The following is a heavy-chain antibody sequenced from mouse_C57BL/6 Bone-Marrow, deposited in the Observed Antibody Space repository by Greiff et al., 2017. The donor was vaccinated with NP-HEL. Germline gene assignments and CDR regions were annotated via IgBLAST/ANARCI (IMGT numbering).Heavy chain of an antibody. CDR1: GYTFTSYW. D-gene: IGHD1-1*01. J-gene: IGHJ2*01. CDR2: IYPSDSET. V-gene: IGHV1-61*01. CDR3: ARVEGSSYGY. Sequence: QVQLQQPGAELVRPGSSVKLSCKASGYTFTSYWMDWVKQRPGQGLEWIGNIYPSDSETHYNQKFKDKATLTVDKSSSTAYMQLSSLTSEDSEVYYCARVEGSSYGYWGQGTTLTVSS.